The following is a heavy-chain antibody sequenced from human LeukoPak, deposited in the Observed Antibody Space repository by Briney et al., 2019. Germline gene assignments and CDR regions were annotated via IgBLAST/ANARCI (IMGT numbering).Heavy chain of an antibody. CDR2: ISSSSSYI. CDR3: ARELLYDFFDY. Sequence: GGSLRLSCAASGFTFSSYSMNWVRQAPGKGLEWVSSISSSSSYIYYADSVKGRSTISRDNAKNSLYLQMNSLRAEDTAVYYCARELLYDFFDYWGQGTLVTVSS. V-gene: IGHV3-21*01. CDR1: GFTFSSYS. D-gene: IGHD2/OR15-2a*01. J-gene: IGHJ4*02.